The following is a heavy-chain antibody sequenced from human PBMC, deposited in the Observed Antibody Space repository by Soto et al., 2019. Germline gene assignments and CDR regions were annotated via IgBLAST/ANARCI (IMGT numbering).Heavy chain of an antibody. Sequence: SETLSLTCAVSSGSISSSNWWSWVRQPPGKGLEWIGEIYHSRSTNYNPSLKSRVTISVDTSENQFSLKMRSVTAAVTAVYYCARSYDFWSGYFNFWGQGTLVTVSS. J-gene: IGHJ4*02. V-gene: IGHV4-4*02. CDR2: IYHSRST. CDR1: SGSISSSNW. D-gene: IGHD3-3*01. CDR3: ARSYDFWSGYFNF.